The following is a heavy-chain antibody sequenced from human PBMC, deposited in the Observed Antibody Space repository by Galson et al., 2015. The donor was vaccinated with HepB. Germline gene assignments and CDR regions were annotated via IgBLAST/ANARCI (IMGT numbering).Heavy chain of an antibody. Sequence: SLRLSCAASGFTFSSYAMSWVRQAPGKGLEWVSAISGSGGSTYYADSVKGRFTISRDNSKNTLYLRMNSLRAEDTAVYYCVPLRFLEWLLNWGQGTLVTVSS. V-gene: IGHV3-23*01. CDR2: ISGSGGST. CDR3: VPLRFLEWLLN. D-gene: IGHD3-3*01. J-gene: IGHJ4*02. CDR1: GFTFSSYA.